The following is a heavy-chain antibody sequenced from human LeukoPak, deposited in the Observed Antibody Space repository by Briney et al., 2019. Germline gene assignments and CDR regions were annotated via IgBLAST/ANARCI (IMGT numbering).Heavy chain of an antibody. D-gene: IGHD3-10*01. CDR3: ARQISDYYYYYIDV. J-gene: IGHJ6*03. CDR2: TYYSGIT. Sequence: SETLSLTCTVSGGSISSSHYYWGWIRQTPGKGLEWIGTTYYSGITYYNPSLESRATVSENTSKNQFSLTLRSVTAADAAVYYCARQISDYYYYYIDVWGKGTTVTVSS. V-gene: IGHV4-39*01. CDR1: GGSISSSHYY.